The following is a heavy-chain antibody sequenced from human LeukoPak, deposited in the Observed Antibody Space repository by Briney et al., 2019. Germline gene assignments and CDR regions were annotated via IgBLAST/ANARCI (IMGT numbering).Heavy chain of an antibody. J-gene: IGHJ4*02. Sequence: SETLSLTCAVYGGSFSGYYWNWIRQPPGKGLEWIGEISHSGSTNYNPSLKSRVTILVDTSKNQFSLELSSVTAADTAVYYCARGGRWLQFVDYWGQGTLVTVSS. V-gene: IGHV4-34*01. D-gene: IGHD5-24*01. CDR1: GGSFSGYY. CDR2: ISHSGST. CDR3: ARGGRWLQFVDY.